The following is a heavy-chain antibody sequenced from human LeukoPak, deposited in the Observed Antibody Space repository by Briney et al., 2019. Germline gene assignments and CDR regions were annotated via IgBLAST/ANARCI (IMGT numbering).Heavy chain of an antibody. CDR3: ARPLKANAGYFDF. D-gene: IGHD3-10*01. J-gene: IGHJ4*02. V-gene: IGHV4-34*01. CDR1: GGSFSGYY. Sequence: SETLSLTCAVYGGSFSGYYWSWIRQPPGKGLEWIGEINHSGSTNYNPSLKSRVTISVDTSKNQFSLKLSSVTAADTAVYYCARPLKANAGYFDFWGQGTLVTVSS. CDR2: INHSGST.